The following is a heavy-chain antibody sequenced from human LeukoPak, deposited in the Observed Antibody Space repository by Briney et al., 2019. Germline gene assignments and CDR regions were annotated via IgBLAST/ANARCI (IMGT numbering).Heavy chain of an antibody. V-gene: IGHV4-31*03. D-gene: IGHD2-2*01. CDR1: GGSISRGGYY. J-gene: IGHJ3*02. CDR2: IYYSGST. CDR3: ARGGGPAAIARKNAFDI. Sequence: SETLSLTCTVSGGSISRGGYYWSWIRKHPGKGLELIGYIYYSGSTYYNPSLKSRVTISVDTSKNQFSLKLSSVTAADTAVYYCARGGGPAAIARKNAFDIWGQGTMVTVSS.